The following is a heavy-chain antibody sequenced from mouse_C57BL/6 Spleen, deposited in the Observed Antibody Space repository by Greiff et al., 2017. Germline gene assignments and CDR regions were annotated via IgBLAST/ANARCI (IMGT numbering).Heavy chain of an antibody. D-gene: IGHD1-1*01. V-gene: IGHV1-59*01. Sequence: QVQLQQPGAELVRPGTSVKLSCKASGYTFTSYWMHWVKQRPGQGLEWIGVIDPSASYTNYNQKFKGKATLTVDTSSSTVYMQLSGLTSEDSAVYDCASSPYYYGRSQYCARDYGRQGTSVTVSS. CDR1: GYTFTSYW. J-gene: IGHJ4*01. CDR2: IDPSASYT. CDR3: ASSPYYYGRSQYCARDY.